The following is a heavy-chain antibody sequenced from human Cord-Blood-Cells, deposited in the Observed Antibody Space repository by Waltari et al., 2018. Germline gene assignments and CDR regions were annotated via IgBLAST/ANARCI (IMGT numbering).Heavy chain of an antibody. CDR2: INHSGST. CDR1: GGSFSGYY. CDR3: ARAGYCSSTSCYRLDAFDI. V-gene: IGHV4-34*01. D-gene: IGHD2-2*02. Sequence: QVQLQQWGAGLLKPSETLSLTCAVYGGSFSGYYWRWIRQPPGTGLEWIGEINHSGSTNYNPSLKSRVTISVDTSKNQFSLKLSSVTAADTAVYYCARAGYCSSTSCYRLDAFDIWGQGTMVTVSS. J-gene: IGHJ3*02.